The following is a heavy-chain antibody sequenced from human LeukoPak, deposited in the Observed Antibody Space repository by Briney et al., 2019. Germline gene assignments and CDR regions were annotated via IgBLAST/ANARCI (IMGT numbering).Heavy chain of an antibody. CDR2: IYYSGST. D-gene: IGHD2-21*01. V-gene: IGHV4-59*08. CDR3: ARITFVVEGYGMGV. J-gene: IGHJ6*02. Sequence: SETLSLTCTVSGGSISSYYWSWIRQPPGKGLEWIGYIYYSGSTNYNPSLKSRVTISVDTSKNQFSLKLSSVTAADTAVYYCARITFVVEGYGMGVWGQGTTVTVSS. CDR1: GGSISSYY.